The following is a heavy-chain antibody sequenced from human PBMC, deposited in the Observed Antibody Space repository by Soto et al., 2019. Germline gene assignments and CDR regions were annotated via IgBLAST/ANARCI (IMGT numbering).Heavy chain of an antibody. CDR2: IWYDGSNK. J-gene: IGHJ4*02. CDR3: ARDYDSSGYPRYYFDY. V-gene: IGHV3-33*01. Sequence: QVQLVESGGGVVQPRRSLRLSCAASGFTFSSYGMHWVRQAPGKGLEWVAVIWYDGSNKYYADSVKGRFTISRDNSKNTLYLQMNRLRAEDTAVYYCARDYDSSGYPRYYFDYWGQGTLVTVSS. D-gene: IGHD3-22*01. CDR1: GFTFSSYG.